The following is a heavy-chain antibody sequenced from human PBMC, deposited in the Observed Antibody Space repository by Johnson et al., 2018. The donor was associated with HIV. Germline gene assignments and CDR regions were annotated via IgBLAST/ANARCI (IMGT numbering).Heavy chain of an antibody. Sequence: QVQLVESGGGLVKPGGSLRLSCAASGFTFSDYYMSWIRQAPGKGLEWVSYISSSGSTIYHADSVEGRFAISRDNAENSLDLQMNSLRVEDTAVYYCARWEVLADAFDVWGQGTMVTVSS. CDR1: GFTFSDYY. D-gene: IGHD1-26*01. CDR3: ARWEVLADAFDV. CDR2: ISSSGSTI. V-gene: IGHV3-11*04. J-gene: IGHJ3*01.